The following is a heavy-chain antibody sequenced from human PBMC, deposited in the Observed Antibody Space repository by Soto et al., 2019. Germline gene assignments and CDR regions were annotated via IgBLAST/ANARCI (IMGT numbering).Heavy chain of an antibody. CDR1: GYSFTSYW. Sequence: PGESLKISCKGSGYSFTSYWIGWVRQMPGKGLEWMGIIYPGDSDTRYSPSFQSQVTISADKSISTAYLQWSSLKASDTAMYYCARQYSGSYPTGEYFFDYWGQGTLVIGSA. D-gene: IGHD1-26*01. CDR2: IYPGDSDT. J-gene: IGHJ4*02. CDR3: ARQYSGSYPTGEYFFDY. V-gene: IGHV5-51*01.